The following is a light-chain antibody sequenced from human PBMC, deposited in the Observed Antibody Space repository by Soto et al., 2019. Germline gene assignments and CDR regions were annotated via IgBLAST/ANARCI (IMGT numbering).Light chain of an antibody. Sequence: QSALTQPASVSGSPGQSITISCTGTASDVGAYNYVSWYQHHPDKAPKLMIYEVRNRPSGVSNRFSGSKSVNTASLTISGLQHXEEADYYCGSYETSDTFVFGTXTKVTV. CDR2: EVR. J-gene: IGLJ1*01. CDR3: GSYETSDTFV. V-gene: IGLV2-14*01. CDR1: ASDVGAYNY.